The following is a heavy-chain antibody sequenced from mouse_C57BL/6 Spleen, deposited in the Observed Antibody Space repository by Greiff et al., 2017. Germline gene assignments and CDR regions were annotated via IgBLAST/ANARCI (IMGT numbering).Heavy chain of an antibody. V-gene: IGHV1-52*01. CDR3: SRDEDYYGSSYGFDY. D-gene: IGHD1-1*01. CDR2: IDPSDSET. J-gene: IGHJ2*01. Sequence: VQLQQPGAELVRPGSSVKLSCKASGYTFTSYWMHWVKQRPIQGLEWIGNIDPSDSETHYNQKFKDKATLTVDKSSSTAYMQLSSLTSEDSAVYYCSRDEDYYGSSYGFDYWGQGTTLTVSS. CDR1: GYTFTSYW.